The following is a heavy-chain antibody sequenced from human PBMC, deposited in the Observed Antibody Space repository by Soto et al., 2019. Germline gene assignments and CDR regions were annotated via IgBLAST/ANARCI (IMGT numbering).Heavy chain of an antibody. D-gene: IGHD5-18*01. J-gene: IGHJ6*02. CDR1: GDTISTGGYT. CDR2: TYHSGNP. V-gene: IGHV4-30-2*01. Sequence: PSETLSLACDVSGDTISTGGYTWAWIRQPPGKALEWIGHTYHSGNPYYNPSLKSRVIISVDRSKNQFSLKLSSVTAADTAVYYCACIFSGGYGYGFYYYGMDVWGQGTTVTVSS. CDR3: ACIFSGGYGYGFYYYGMDV.